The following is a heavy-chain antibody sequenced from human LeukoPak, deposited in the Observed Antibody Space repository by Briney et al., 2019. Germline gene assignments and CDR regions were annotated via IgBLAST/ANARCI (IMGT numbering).Heavy chain of an antibody. CDR3: AKGRNTGGNSRHAFDI. J-gene: IGHJ3*02. D-gene: IGHD4-23*01. V-gene: IGHV3-11*04. CDR1: GFTFSDYY. Sequence: GGSLRLSCAASGFTFSDYYMSWIRQAPGKGLEWVSYISSSGSAIYYADSVKGRFTISRDNAKNSLYLQMNSLRAEDTAVYYCAKGRNTGGNSRHAFDIWGQGTMVTVSS. CDR2: ISSSGSAI.